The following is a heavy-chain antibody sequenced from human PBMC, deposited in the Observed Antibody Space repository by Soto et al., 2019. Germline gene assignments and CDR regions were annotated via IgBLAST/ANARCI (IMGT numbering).Heavy chain of an antibody. J-gene: IGHJ3*02. CDR3: AREGTISVAAICFGESIHAFDI. D-gene: IGHD3-10*01. Sequence: ASVKVSCKASGYTFTSYGISWVRQAPGQGLEWMGWISAYNGNTNYAQKLQSRFTMTTDTSTSTAYMELRSLRSDDTAVYYCAREGTISVAAICFGESIHAFDIWGQRTMVTASS. V-gene: IGHV1-18*01. CDR1: GYTFTSYG. CDR2: ISAYNGNT.